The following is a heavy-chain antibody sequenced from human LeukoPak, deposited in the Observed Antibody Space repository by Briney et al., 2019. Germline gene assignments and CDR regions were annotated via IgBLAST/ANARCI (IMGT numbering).Heavy chain of an antibody. D-gene: IGHD3-22*01. J-gene: IGHJ4*02. Sequence: GGSLRLSCAASGFTFSTYWMSWVRQAPGKGLEWVANIKQDGSDKYYVDSVKGRFAISRDNAKNSLYLQMNSLRAEDTAVYYCAKDWSGYYYSSPPDYWGQGTLVTVSS. CDR2: IKQDGSDK. CDR3: AKDWSGYYYSSPPDY. CDR1: GFTFSTYW. V-gene: IGHV3-7*01.